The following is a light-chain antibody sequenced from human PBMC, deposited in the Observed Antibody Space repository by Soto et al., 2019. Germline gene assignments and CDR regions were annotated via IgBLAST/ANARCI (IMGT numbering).Light chain of an antibody. Sequence: ALTQPASVSGSPGQSITISCSGTNSDVGAYNFVSWYQQHPGKAPKLLIHEVTLRPSGVSHRFSGSKSGNTASLTISGLQVEDEADYYCSSFTTTYTHVFGQGTKVTVL. J-gene: IGLJ1*01. CDR2: EVT. V-gene: IGLV2-14*01. CDR3: SSFTTTYTHV. CDR1: NSDVGAYNF.